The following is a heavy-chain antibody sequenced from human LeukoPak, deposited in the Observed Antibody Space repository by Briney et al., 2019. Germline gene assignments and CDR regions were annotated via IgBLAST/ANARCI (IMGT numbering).Heavy chain of an antibody. CDR1: GLTFSDYY. CDR3: ARDYIGITIFGVVTRQYFDY. Sequence: GGPLRLSCAASGLTFSDYYMSWIRQAPGKGLEWVSYISSSGSTIYYADSVKGRFTISRDNAKNSLYLQMNSLRAEDTAVYYCARDYIGITIFGVVTRQYFDYWGQGTLVTVSS. V-gene: IGHV3-11*01. J-gene: IGHJ4*02. D-gene: IGHD3-3*01. CDR2: ISSSGSTI.